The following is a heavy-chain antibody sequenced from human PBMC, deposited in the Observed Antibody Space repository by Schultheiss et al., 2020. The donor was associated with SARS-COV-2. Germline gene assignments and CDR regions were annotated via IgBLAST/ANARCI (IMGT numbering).Heavy chain of an antibody. Sequence: SETLSLTCTVSGGSISSYYWTWIRQPPGKGLEWIGYIYYSGSTNYNPSLKSRVTISVDTSKNQFSLKLSSVTAADTAVYYCARGDGYYDSSGYYPPWFDPWGQGTLVTVSS. CDR3: ARGDGYYDSSGYYPPWFDP. V-gene: IGHV4-59*12. D-gene: IGHD3-22*01. CDR1: GGSISSYY. CDR2: IYYSGST. J-gene: IGHJ5*02.